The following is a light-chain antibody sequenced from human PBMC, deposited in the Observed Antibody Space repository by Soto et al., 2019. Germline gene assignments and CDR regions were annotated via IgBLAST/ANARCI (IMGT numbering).Light chain of an antibody. Sequence: IVMTQSPGTLSVSPGERATLSCRARQSVSSNLAWYQQKPGQAPRLLIYGASTRATGIPARFSGSGSGTEFNLTISSLQSEDFAVYYCQQYNNWPPITFGQRTKVDIK. CDR1: QSVSSN. CDR3: QQYNNWPPIT. J-gene: IGKJ1*01. V-gene: IGKV3-15*01. CDR2: GAS.